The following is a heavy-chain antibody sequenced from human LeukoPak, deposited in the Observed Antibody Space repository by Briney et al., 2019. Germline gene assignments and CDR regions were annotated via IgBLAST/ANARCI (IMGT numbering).Heavy chain of an antibody. CDR2: FNPEDGET. CDR1: GYTLTELS. D-gene: IGHD3-22*01. V-gene: IGHV1-24*01. Sequence: ASVKLSCTVSGYTLTELSMNWVRQAPGKGLEWIGGFNPEDGETIYAQKLQGRVTMTADTSTDTDYMELSSLRSEDTAVYYCATALTRIVVVTRYFDLWGRGTLVTVSS. CDR3: ATALTRIVVVTRYFDL. J-gene: IGHJ2*01.